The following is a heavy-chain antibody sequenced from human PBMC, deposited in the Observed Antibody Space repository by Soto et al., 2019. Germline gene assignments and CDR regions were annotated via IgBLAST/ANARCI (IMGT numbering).Heavy chain of an antibody. CDR1: GGSISSYY. D-gene: IGHD3-22*01. CDR3: ARGPNYYDSSGYYPRFDY. J-gene: IGHJ4*02. Sequence: SETLSLTCIVSGGSISSYYWSWIRQPPGKGLEWIGYIYYSGSTNYNPSLKSRVTISVDTSKNQFSLKLSSVTAADTAVYYCARGPNYYDSSGYYPRFDYWGQGTLVTVSS. CDR2: IYYSGST. V-gene: IGHV4-59*01.